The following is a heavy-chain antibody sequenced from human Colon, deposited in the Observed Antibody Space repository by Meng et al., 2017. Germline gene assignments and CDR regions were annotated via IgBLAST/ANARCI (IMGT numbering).Heavy chain of an antibody. CDR3: ARGYSSGISFDY. D-gene: IGHD6-19*01. CDR1: GYNFTGYY. V-gene: IGHV1-2*06. J-gene: IGHJ4*02. CDR2: VNPNSNYG. Sequence: QVQLVQAGDEVKKPGASVKVSCKDSGYNFTGYYMHWVRQAPGQGLEWMGRVNPNSNYGNYAQKFQGRVTMTRDTSISTAYMELSRLRSDDTALYYCARGYSSGISFDYWGQGTLVTVSS.